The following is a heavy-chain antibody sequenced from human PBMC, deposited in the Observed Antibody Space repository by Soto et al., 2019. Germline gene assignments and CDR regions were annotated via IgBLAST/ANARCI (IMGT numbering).Heavy chain of an antibody. Sequence: GGSLRLSCAASGFIFSSFALHWVRQAPGKGLEWVAVIRYDGTEKYNGDSVKGRFTISRDNSKNTVYLEMTSLKAEDTAVYYCARDFTQVGPLDFWGQGTLVTVSS. CDR3: ARDFTQVGPLDF. V-gene: IGHV3-33*01. J-gene: IGHJ4*02. CDR2: IRYDGTEK. CDR1: GFIFSSFA. D-gene: IGHD1-26*01.